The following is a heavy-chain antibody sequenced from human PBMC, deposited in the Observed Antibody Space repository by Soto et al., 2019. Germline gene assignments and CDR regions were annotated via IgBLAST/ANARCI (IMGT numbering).Heavy chain of an antibody. CDR1: GGSFSGYY. Sequence: SETLSLTCAVYGGSFSGYYWSWISQPPGKGLEWIGEINHSGSTNYNPSLKSRVTISVDTSKNQFSLKLSSVTAADTAVYYCARRTESYYYGSGSYYRVAEYFQHWGQGTLVTVSS. CDR2: INHSGST. V-gene: IGHV4-34*01. D-gene: IGHD3-10*01. CDR3: ARRTESYYYGSGSYYRVAEYFQH. J-gene: IGHJ1*01.